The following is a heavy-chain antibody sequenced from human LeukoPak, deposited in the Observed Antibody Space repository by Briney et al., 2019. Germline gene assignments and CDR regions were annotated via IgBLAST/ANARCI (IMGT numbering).Heavy chain of an antibody. D-gene: IGHD3-22*01. V-gene: IGHV3-48*03. Sequence: PGGSLRLSCAASGFTFSNYEMNWLRQAPGKGLDWVSYISSCGNTIFHAASVKGRFTISRDNAKNSLYLQMNSLRAEDTAVYYCARGVYDSSGYYHYWGQGTLVTVSS. J-gene: IGHJ4*02. CDR1: GFTFSNYE. CDR3: ARGVYDSSGYYHY. CDR2: ISSCGNTI.